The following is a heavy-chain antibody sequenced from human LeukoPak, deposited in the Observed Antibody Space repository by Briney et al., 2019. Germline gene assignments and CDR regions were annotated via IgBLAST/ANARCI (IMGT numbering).Heavy chain of an antibody. J-gene: IGHJ4*02. CDR3: ARLSGSTWGYFDY. V-gene: IGHV3-23*01. CDR1: GFTFSSYA. Sequence: GGSLRLSCAASGFTFSSYAMSWVRQAPGKGLEWVSAISGSGGSTYYADSVKGRFTISRDNSKNTLYLQMNSLRAEDTAVYYCARLSGSTWGYFDYWGQGTLVTVSS. D-gene: IGHD1-26*01. CDR2: ISGSGGST.